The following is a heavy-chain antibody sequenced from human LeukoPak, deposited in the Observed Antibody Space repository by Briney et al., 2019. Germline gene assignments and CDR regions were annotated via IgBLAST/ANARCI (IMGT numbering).Heavy chain of an antibody. CDR2: IKQDGSEK. Sequence: GGSLRLSCAAPGFTFSSYWMSWVRQAPGKGLEWVAHIKQDGSEKYYVDSVKGRFTISRDNAKNSLYLQMNSLGAEDTAVYYCAKDPNYYDSSGYWGIFDYWGQGTLITVSS. J-gene: IGHJ4*02. CDR1: GFTFSSYW. V-gene: IGHV3-7*01. CDR3: AKDPNYYDSSGYWGIFDY. D-gene: IGHD3-22*01.